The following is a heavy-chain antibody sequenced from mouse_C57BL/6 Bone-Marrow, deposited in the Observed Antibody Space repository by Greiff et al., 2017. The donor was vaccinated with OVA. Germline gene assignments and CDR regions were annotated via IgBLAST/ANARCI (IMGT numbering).Heavy chain of an antibody. Sequence: QVQLQQSGAELVRPGASVTLSCKASGYTFTDYEMHWVKQTPVHGLEWIGAIDPETGGTAYNQKFKGKAILTADKSSSTAYMELRSLTSEDSAVYYCTNVIYYDYDSYYAMDYWGQGTSVTVSS. J-gene: IGHJ4*01. CDR3: TNVIYYDYDSYYAMDY. CDR1: GYTFTDYE. D-gene: IGHD2-4*01. CDR2: IDPETGGT. V-gene: IGHV1-15*01.